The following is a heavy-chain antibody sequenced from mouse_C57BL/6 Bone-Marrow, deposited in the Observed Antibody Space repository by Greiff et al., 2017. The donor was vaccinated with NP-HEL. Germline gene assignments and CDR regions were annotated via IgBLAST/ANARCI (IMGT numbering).Heavy chain of an antibody. D-gene: IGHD1-1*01. V-gene: IGHV14-3*01. Sequence: VQLQQSVAELVRPGASVKLSCTASGFNIKNTYMHWVKQRPEQGLEWIGRIDPANGTTKYAPKFQGKATITADTSSNTAYLQLSSLTSEDTAIYYCVRYYGSSLAWFAYWGQGTLVTVSA. J-gene: IGHJ3*01. CDR2: IDPANGTT. CDR3: VRYYGSSLAWFAY. CDR1: GFNIKNTY.